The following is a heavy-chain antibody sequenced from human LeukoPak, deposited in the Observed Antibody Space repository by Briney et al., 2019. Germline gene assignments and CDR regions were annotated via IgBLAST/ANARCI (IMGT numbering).Heavy chain of an antibody. J-gene: IGHJ5*02. CDR3: ARDRRFDFWSGYSMPVSPPALGGQYNWFDP. D-gene: IGHD3-3*01. V-gene: IGHV1-69*04. CDR2: IIPILGIA. CDR1: GGTFSSYT. Sequence: SAKVSCKASGGTFSSYTISWVRQAPGQGLEWMGRIIPILGIANYAQKFQGRVTITADKSTSTAYMELSSLRSEDTAVYYCARDRRFDFWSGYSMPVSPPALGGQYNWFDPWGRGTLVTVSS.